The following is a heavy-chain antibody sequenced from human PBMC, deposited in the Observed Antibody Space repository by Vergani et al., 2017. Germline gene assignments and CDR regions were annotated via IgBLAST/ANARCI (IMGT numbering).Heavy chain of an antibody. V-gene: IGHV1-3*01. Sequence: QVQLVQSGAEVKKPGASVKVSCKASGYTFTSYAMHWVRQAPGQRLEWMGWINAGNGNTHYAQKFQERVTITSDTSTSTAYMQLRRLRSDDTAVYYCARNSYGMDVWGQGTTVTVSS. CDR1: GYTFTSYA. D-gene: IGHD4-11*01. CDR2: INAGNGNT. J-gene: IGHJ6*02. CDR3: ARNSYGMDV.